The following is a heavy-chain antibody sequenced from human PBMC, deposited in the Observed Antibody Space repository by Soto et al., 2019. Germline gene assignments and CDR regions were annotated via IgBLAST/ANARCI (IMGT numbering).Heavy chain of an antibody. Sequence: ASVKVSCKASGYSLIMYYIHWMRQAPGQGLEWMGLINPSGGSTTYAQKFQGRVTMTRDTSTSTVYMDLSSLRSEDSAVYYCARSPYSSGYYYAIDYWGQGTQVTVSS. CDR2: INPSGGST. V-gene: IGHV1-46*01. J-gene: IGHJ4*02. D-gene: IGHD3-22*01. CDR3: ARSPYSSGYYYAIDY. CDR1: GYSLIMYY.